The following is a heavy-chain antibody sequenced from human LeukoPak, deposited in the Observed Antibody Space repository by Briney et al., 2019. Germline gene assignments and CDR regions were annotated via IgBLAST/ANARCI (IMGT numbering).Heavy chain of an antibody. V-gene: IGHV3-30*02. CDR3: AKDGSYYYDSSGYSGGY. CDR1: GFTFSSYG. D-gene: IGHD3-22*01. CDR2: IRYDGSNK. Sequence: GGSLRLSCAASGFTFSSYGMHWVRQAPGKGLEWVAFIRYDGSNKYYADSVKGRFTISRDNSKNTLYLQMNSLRAEDTAVYYCAKDGSYYYDSSGYSGGYWGQGTLVTVSS. J-gene: IGHJ4*02.